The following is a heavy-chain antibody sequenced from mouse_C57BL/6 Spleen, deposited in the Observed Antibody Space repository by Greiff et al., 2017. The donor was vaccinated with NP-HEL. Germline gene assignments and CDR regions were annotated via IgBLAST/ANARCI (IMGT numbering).Heavy chain of an antibody. CDR3: ARHHYAMDY. J-gene: IGHJ4*01. Sequence: VQLQQSGPELVKPGASVKISCKASGYTFTDYYMNWVKQSHGKSLEWIGDINPNNGGTSYNQKFKGKATLTVDKSSSTAYMELRSLTSEDSAVYYCARHHYAMDYWGQGTSVTVSS. CDR2: INPNNGGT. CDR1: GYTFTDYY. V-gene: IGHV1-26*01.